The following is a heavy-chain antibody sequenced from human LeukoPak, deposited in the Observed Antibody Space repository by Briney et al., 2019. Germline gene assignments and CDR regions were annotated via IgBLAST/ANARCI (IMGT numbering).Heavy chain of an antibody. CDR2: ISSDGSIT. CDR3: ARDYYDRSGYRNWFDP. CDR1: GFTFNNYW. V-gene: IGHV3-74*01. J-gene: IGHJ5*02. Sequence: PGGSLRLSCAASGFTFNNYWMHWVRHAPGKGLVWVSYISSDGSITSYADSVKGRFTISRDNAKNTLYLQMNSLRAEDTALYCCARDYYDRSGYRNWFDPWGQGTLVTVSS. D-gene: IGHD3-22*01.